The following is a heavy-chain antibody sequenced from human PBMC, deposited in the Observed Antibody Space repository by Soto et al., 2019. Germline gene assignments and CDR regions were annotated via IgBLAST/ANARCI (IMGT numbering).Heavy chain of an antibody. J-gene: IGHJ4*02. CDR3: ARDRYGSGSYYNFDY. CDR2: ISSSGSTI. V-gene: IGHV3-48*03. CDR1: GFTFSSYE. Sequence: GSLRLSCAASGFTFSSYEMNWVRQAPGKGLEWVSYISSSGSTIYYADSVKGRFTISRDNAKNSLYLQMNSLRAEDTAVYYCARDRYGSGSYYNFDYWGQGTLVTVSS. D-gene: IGHD3-10*01.